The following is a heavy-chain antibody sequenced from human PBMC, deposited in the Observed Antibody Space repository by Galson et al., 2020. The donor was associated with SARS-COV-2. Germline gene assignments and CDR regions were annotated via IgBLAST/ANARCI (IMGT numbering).Heavy chain of an antibody. CDR1: GGSISSYY. Sequence: SETLSLTCTVSGGSISSYYWSWIRQSPGRGLEWIGYIYYTGSTSYNPSNYNPSLKSRVTISVDTSKNQISLRLSSVTAADTAVYYCARDFTVFGVVPGWVDPWGQGTLVTVSS. V-gene: IGHV4-59*01. D-gene: IGHD3-3*01. CDR3: ARDFTVFGVVPGWVDP. J-gene: IGHJ5*02. CDR2: IYYTGSTSYNPS.